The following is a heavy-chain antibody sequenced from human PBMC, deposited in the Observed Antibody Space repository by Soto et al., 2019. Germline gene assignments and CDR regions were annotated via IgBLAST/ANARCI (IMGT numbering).Heavy chain of an antibody. J-gene: IGHJ4*02. CDR1: GFTFSSYA. CDR2: IAYDGRNK. Sequence: QVQLVESGGGVVQPGRSLRLSCAASGFTFSSYAMHWVRQAPGKGLEWVAVIAYDGRNKYYADSVKGRFTISRDNSKNTLYLQINSLRIEDTAVYYCARELERVFDYRGQGTLVTVSS. D-gene: IGHD1-1*01. V-gene: IGHV3-30*04. CDR3: ARELERVFDY.